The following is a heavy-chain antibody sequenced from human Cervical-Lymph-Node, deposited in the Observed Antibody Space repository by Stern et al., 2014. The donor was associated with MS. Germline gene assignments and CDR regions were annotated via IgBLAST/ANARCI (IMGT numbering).Heavy chain of an antibody. J-gene: IGHJ3*02. CDR3: THSLHGDYYDAFDT. CDR1: GFALRNSGVS. V-gene: IGHV2-5*02. Sequence: ESGPTLVKATQPLTLTCTFSGFALRNSGVSVAWIRQPPGKALEWLAVIYWDDEKRYSPSVKSRLSITKDASESQVVLTMTNMDPVDTATYYCTHSLHGDYYDAFDTWGQGTMVTVSS. CDR2: IYWDDEK. D-gene: IGHD4-17*01.